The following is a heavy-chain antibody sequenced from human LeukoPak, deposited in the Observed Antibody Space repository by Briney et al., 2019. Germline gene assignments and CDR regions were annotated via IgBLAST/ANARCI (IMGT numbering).Heavy chain of an antibody. CDR3: ARDQEGFDY. J-gene: IGHJ4*02. V-gene: IGHV1-46*01. CDR2: IYPRDGST. CDR1: GYTFTNNY. Sequence: ASVKISCKASGYTFTNNYLHWVRQAPGQGLEWMGMIYPRDGSTSYAQNFQGRVTVTRDTSTTTVHMELRGLRSEDTAVYYCARDQEGFDYWGQGTVVTVSS.